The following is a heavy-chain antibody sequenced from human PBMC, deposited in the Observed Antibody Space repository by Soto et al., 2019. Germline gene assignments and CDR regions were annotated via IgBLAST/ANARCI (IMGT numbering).Heavy chain of an antibody. CDR2: IKSNADGGTT. Sequence: PGASRRLCCIASGFPFNNSWMNWVRQAPGKGLELVARIKSNADGGTTDYAAPVKGRFTISSDDSKNTVYVQMNSLKTEDTAVYYCTSQYYFNDRGHSYDYSLPGPLVTVPS. CDR1: GFPFNNSW. J-gene: IGHJ4*01. CDR3: TSQYYFNDRGHSYDY. V-gene: IGHV3-15*01. D-gene: IGHD2-21*01.